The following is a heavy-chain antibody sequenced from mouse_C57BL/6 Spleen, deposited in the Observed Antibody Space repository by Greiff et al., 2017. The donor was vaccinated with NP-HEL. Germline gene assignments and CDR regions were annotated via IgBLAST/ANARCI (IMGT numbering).Heavy chain of an antibody. V-gene: IGHV5-6*01. CDR3: ASNNYGSGGNAMDY. Sequence: EVHLVESGGDLVKPGGSLKLSCAASGFTFSSYGMSWVRQTPDKRLEWVATISSGGSYTYYPASVKGRFTISRDNAKNTLYLQMSSMKSEDTAMYYCASNNYGSGGNAMDYWGQGTSVTVSS. CDR2: ISSGGSYT. CDR1: GFTFSSYG. J-gene: IGHJ4*01. D-gene: IGHD1-1*01.